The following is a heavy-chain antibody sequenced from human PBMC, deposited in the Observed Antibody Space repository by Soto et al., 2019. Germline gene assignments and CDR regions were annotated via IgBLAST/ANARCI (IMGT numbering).Heavy chain of an antibody. CDR2: IYYSGST. D-gene: IGHD4-17*01. V-gene: IGHV4-31*03. CDR3: ASHNDYGDYFFDD. J-gene: IGHJ4*02. CDR1: GGSISSGGYY. Sequence: SETLSLTCTVSGGSISSGGYYWSWIRQHPGKGLEWIGYIYYSGSTYYNPSLKSRVTISVDTSKNQFSLKLSSVTAADTAVYYCASHNDYGDYFFDDWGQGTLVTVSS.